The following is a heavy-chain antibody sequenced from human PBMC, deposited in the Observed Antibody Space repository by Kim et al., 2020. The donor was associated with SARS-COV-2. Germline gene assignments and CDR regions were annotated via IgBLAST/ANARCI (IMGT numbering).Heavy chain of an antibody. CDR1: GLYV. D-gene: IGHD5-12*01. V-gene: IGHV3-30*04. Sequence: GGSLRLSCVTSGLYVIHWVRQAPGKGLEGVAAMSFDGFSKYFADSVNGRFTISRDDSKNTVWLQLNNLRDEDSEMYYCATEGGTSGRCGYFDYWSQGTLVTVSS. CDR2: MSFDGFSK. J-gene: IGHJ4*02. CDR3: ATEGGTSGRCGYFDY.